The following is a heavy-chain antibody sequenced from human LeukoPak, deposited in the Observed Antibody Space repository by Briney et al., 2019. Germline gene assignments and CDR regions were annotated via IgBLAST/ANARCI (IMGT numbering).Heavy chain of an antibody. J-gene: IGHJ4*02. CDR1: GFTFSSYA. CDR2: ISYDGSNK. Sequence: PGGSLRLSCAASGFTFSSYAMHWVRQAPGKGLEWVAVISYDGSNKYYADSVKGRFTISRDNSKNTLYLQMNSLRAEDTAVYYCARTGCSGTSCYKYYFDYWGQGTLVTVSS. V-gene: IGHV3-30*04. CDR3: ARTGCSGTSCYKYYFDY. D-gene: IGHD2-2*02.